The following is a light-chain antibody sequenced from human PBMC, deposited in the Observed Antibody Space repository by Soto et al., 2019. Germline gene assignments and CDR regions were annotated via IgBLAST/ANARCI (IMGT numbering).Light chain of an antibody. Sequence: EIVMTQSPATLSVSPGERVTLSCRASQFVSNSLAWYQQRPGQPPRLLIDGASTRAAGISERFSGSGSGTEFTLTISSMRSEDFAVYYCQQSSNWPRTFGQGTTVDIK. CDR2: GAS. CDR1: QFVSNS. V-gene: IGKV3-15*01. CDR3: QQSSNWPRT. J-gene: IGKJ1*01.